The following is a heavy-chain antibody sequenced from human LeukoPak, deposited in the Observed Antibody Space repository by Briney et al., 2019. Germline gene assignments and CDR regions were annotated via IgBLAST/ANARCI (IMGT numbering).Heavy chain of an antibody. CDR3: ARHDAYSSGCFGY. Sequence: GSVTESCKASGYTFTGYYMHWVRQAPGQGLEWMGWINPNSGGTNYAQKFEGRVTMTRDTSISTAYMELSRLRSDDTAVYYCARHDAYSSGCFGYWGKGTPVSSSS. CDR2: INPNSGGT. V-gene: IGHV1-2*02. D-gene: IGHD6-19*01. J-gene: IGHJ4*03. CDR1: GYTFTGYY.